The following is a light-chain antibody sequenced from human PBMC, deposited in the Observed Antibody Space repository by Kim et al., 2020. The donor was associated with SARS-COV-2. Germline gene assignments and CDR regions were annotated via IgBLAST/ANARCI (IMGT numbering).Light chain of an antibody. CDR2: AAS. CDR1: QSISSY. J-gene: IGKJ2*01. CDR3: KQSYSTPYT. Sequence: SASVGDRVTITCRASQSISSYLNGYQQKPGKAPKPLIYAASSLQSGVPSRFSGSGSGTDFTLTKSSLQPEDFETYYCKQSYSTPYTFGQGTKLEI. V-gene: IGKV1-39*01.